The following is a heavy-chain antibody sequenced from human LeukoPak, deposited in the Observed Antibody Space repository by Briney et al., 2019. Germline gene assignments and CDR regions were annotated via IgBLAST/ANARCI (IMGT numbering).Heavy chain of an antibody. J-gene: IGHJ4*02. CDR1: GFIFRNYG. Sequence: GGTLRLSCAASGFIFRNYGMNWVRQAPGKGLEWLSGISPRGGGTYYADSVKGRFTISRDDSKNTLSLQMNSLRVEDTAVYYCGRDLAWGAFDYWGQGTLVTVSS. D-gene: IGHD7-27*01. CDR2: ISPRGGGT. CDR3: GRDLAWGAFDY. V-gene: IGHV3-23*01.